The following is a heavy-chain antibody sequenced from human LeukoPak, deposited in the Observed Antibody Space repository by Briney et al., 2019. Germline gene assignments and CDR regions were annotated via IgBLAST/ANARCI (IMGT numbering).Heavy chain of an antibody. V-gene: IGHV4-59*01. CDR2: IYYSGST. CDR3: ARGSGAFIDY. D-gene: IGHD3-10*01. Sequence: KASETLSLTCTVSGGSISSYYWSWIRQPPGKGLEWIGYIYYSGSTNYNPSLKSRVTISIDTSKNQFSLKLSSVTAADTAVYYCARGSGAFIDYWGQGTLVTVSS. CDR1: GGSISSYY. J-gene: IGHJ4*02.